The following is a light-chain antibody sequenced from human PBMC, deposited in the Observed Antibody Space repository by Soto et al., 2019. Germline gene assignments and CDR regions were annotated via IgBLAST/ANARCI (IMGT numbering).Light chain of an antibody. CDR2: KAS. V-gene: IGKV1-5*03. Sequence: DIQMTQSPSTLSASVGDRVTITCRAIQSISIWLAWYQQKPGKAPKLLIYKASSLESGVPSRFSGSGSGTEFTLTISSLQPDDFATYYCQQYNSYSRTFGQGTKVDI. CDR1: QSISIW. CDR3: QQYNSYSRT. J-gene: IGKJ1*01.